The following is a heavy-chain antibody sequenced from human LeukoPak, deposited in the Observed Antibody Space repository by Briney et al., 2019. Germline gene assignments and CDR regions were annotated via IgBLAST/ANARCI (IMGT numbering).Heavy chain of an antibody. V-gene: IGHV4-39*07. CDR2: IYYSGST. CDR1: GGSISSSSYY. D-gene: IGHD2-15*01. CDR3: AGDPGGGPGSDY. Sequence: PSETLSLTCTVSGGSISSSSYYWGWIRQPPGKGLEWIGSIYYSGSTYYNPSLKSRVTISVDTSKNQFSLKLSSVTAADTAVYYCAGDPGGGPGSDYWGQGTLVTVSS. J-gene: IGHJ4*02.